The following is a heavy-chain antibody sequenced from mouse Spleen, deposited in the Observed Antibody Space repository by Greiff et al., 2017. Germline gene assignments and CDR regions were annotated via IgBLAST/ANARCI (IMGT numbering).Heavy chain of an antibody. CDR3: ARHRSSYWYFDV. CDR1: GFTFSSYA. Sequence: EVQGVESGGGLVKLGGSLKLSCAASGFTFSSYAMSWVRQTPEKRLEWVATISSGGGNTYYPDSVKGRFTISRDNAKNTLYLQMSSLKSEDTAMYYCARHRSSYWYFDVWGAGTTVTVSS. CDR2: ISSGGGNT. J-gene: IGHJ1*01. V-gene: IGHV5-9-3*01. D-gene: IGHD1-1*01.